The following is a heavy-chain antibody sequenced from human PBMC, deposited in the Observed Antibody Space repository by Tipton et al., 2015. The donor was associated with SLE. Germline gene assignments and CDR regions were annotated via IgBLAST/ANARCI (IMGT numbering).Heavy chain of an antibody. CDR1: GYTFTGYY. J-gene: IGHJ6*02. D-gene: IGHD6-19*01. CDR2: INPNSGGT. V-gene: IGHV1-2*04. Sequence: QLVQSGAEVKKPGASVKVSCKASGYTFTGYYIHWVRQAPGQGLEWMGWINPNSGGTNYEQKFQGWVTMTRDTSISTAYMELSRLRSDDTAVYYCARDHHSSGWRYYYYYGMDVWGQGTTVTVSS. CDR3: ARDHHSSGWRYYYYYGMDV.